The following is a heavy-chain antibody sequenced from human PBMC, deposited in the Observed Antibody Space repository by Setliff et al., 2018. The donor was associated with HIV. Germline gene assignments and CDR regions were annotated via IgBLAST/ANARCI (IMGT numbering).Heavy chain of an antibody. CDR1: GGSLTNFW. D-gene: IGHD2-21*01. CDR2: IADDGTN. V-gene: IGHV4-34*01. Sequence: SETLSLTCTLYGGSLTNFWWTWIRQSPGKGLEWIGEIADDGTNYYNPSLKSRATISSDTSKRQFSLTLSSVTAADTAVYYCARAPSCADDWCYIYYYYYYGMDVWGRGTTVTVSS. J-gene: IGHJ6*02. CDR3: ARAPSCADDWCYIYYYYYYGMDV.